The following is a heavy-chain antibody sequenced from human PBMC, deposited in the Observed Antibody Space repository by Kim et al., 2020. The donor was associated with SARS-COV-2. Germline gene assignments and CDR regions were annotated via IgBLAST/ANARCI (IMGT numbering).Heavy chain of an antibody. J-gene: IGHJ5*02. D-gene: IGHD2-2*01. Sequence: ASVKVSCKASGYTFTSYYMHWVRQAPGQGLEWMGIINPSGGSTSYAQKFQGRVTMTRDTSTSTVYMELSSLRSEDTALYYCAREYCSTTSCYYNSFDPWGQGTLVTVSS. V-gene: IGHV1-46*01. CDR3: AREYCSTTSCYYNSFDP. CDR2: INPSGGST. CDR1: GYTFTSYY.